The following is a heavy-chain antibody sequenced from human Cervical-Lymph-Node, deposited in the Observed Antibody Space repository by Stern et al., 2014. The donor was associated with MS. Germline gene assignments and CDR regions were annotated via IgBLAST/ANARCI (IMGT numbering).Heavy chain of an antibody. J-gene: IGHJ4*02. CDR3: ARLPNWNYVGFFDY. CDR2: VFYTGNT. Sequence: QLQLQESGPGLVKPSETLFLTCTVSGGSITNNYWSWIRQPPGKGLEYIGYVFYTGNTNYNPSLSSRVTVTADTSNNQFSLALNSVTAADTAVYYCARLPNWNYVGFFDYWGRGALVTVSS. V-gene: IGHV4-59*08. CDR1: GGSITNNY. D-gene: IGHD1-7*01.